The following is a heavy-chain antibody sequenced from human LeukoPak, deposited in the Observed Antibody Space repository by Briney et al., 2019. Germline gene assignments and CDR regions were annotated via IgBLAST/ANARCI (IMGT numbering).Heavy chain of an antibody. V-gene: IGHV3-7*05. CDR3: ARFGYSGWNLEN. Sequence: GGSLRLSCAASGFSFRVFWMTWVRQAPGKGLEGVANINQGGGVKYYVDSVKGRFTISRDDTESSLYVQMNSLRDEDMAVYYCARFGYSGWNLENWGQGTLVTVSS. CDR1: GFSFRVFW. D-gene: IGHD5-12*01. CDR2: INQGGGVK. J-gene: IGHJ4*02.